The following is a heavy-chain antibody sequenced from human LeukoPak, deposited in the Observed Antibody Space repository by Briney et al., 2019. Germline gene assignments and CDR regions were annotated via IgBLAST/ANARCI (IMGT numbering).Heavy chain of an antibody. CDR2: INVKSGAT. J-gene: IGHJ6*03. CDR3: ARGGEGQVVYYYYMDV. D-gene: IGHD1-1*01. Sequence: ASVKDSCKASGYTFTDHYLYWVRQAPGQGLEWMGWINVKSGATNYAQKFQGRVTMTRDTSISTAYMELSGLRSDDTAVYYCARGGEGQVVYYYYMDVWGRGTTVTVSS. V-gene: IGHV1-2*02. CDR1: GYTFTDHY.